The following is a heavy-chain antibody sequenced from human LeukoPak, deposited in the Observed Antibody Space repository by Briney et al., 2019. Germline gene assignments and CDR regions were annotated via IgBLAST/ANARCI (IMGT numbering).Heavy chain of an antibody. D-gene: IGHD4-17*01. Sequence: GGSLRLSCAASGFTFSHYVMHWVRRAPGKGLEWITFVSAGGDRRYYADSVKGRFTISRDDSKNTLYLQMNSLRPEDSALYYCVRDLSGHYSFDHWGQGALVTVSS. J-gene: IGHJ4*02. CDR1: GFTFSHYV. V-gene: IGHV3-30*03. CDR3: VRDLSGHYSFDH. CDR2: VSAGGDRR.